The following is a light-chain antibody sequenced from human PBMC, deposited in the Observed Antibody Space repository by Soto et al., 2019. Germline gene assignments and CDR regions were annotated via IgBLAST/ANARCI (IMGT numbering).Light chain of an antibody. V-gene: IGKV3-20*01. CDR2: AAS. CDR3: QQYGSSPT. Sequence: EIVMTQSPVTLSVSAGERATLSCRACQSFRSNLACYQQKPGQAPRLLIYAASTRATGVPDRFSGSGSGTDFTLTISRLEPEDFAVYYCQQYGSSPTFGQGTKVDI. J-gene: IGKJ1*01. CDR1: QSFRSN.